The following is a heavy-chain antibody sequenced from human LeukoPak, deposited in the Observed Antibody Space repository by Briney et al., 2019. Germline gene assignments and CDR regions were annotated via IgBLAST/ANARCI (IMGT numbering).Heavy chain of an antibody. CDR2: IYYSGST. CDR3: ARQGDFWSGYPSDY. V-gene: IGHV4-39*01. CDR1: GDSISSSTYY. Sequence: SETLSLTCTVSGDSISSSTYYWGWIRQPPGKGLEWIGSIYYSGSTYYNPSLKSRVTISVDTSKNQFSLKLRSVSDADTAVYYCARQGDFWSGYPSDYWGQGTLVTVSS. D-gene: IGHD3-3*01. J-gene: IGHJ4*02.